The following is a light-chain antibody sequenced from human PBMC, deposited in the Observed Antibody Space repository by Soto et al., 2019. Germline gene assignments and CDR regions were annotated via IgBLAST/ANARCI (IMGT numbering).Light chain of an antibody. V-gene: IGLV1-40*01. CDR1: SSNIGAGYD. J-gene: IGLJ2*01. Sequence: QSVLTQPPSVSGAPGQRVTISCTGSSSNIGAGYDVHWYQQLPGTAPKLLIYGNRNPPSGVPDRFSGSKSGTSASLAITGLQAEDEADYYCQSYDSSLSAVVFGGGTKLTVL. CDR2: GNR. CDR3: QSYDSSLSAVV.